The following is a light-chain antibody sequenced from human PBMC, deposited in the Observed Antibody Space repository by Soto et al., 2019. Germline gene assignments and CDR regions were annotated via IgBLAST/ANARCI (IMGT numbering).Light chain of an antibody. CDR2: GAS. CDR1: QSVRNSL. Sequence: EIALTQSPGTLSLSPGERATLSCKASQSVRNSLLAWYQQKPGQPPRLLIYGASTRATGIPARFSGSGSGTDFTLTISRLEPEDFAVYYCQQYGSSGTFGQGTKVDIK. CDR3: QQYGSSGT. V-gene: IGKV3-20*01. J-gene: IGKJ1*01.